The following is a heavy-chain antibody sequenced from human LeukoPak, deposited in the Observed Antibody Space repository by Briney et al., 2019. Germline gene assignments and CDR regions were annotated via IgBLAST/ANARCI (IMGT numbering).Heavy chain of an antibody. CDR2: INPNSGGT. CDR3: ARGGDYGDYVHDAFDI. CDR1: GYTFTSYY. D-gene: IGHD4-17*01. Sequence: ASVKVSCKASGYTFTSYYMHWVRQAPGQGLEWMGWINPNSGGTNYAQKFQGWVTMTRDTSISTAYMELSRLRSDDTAVYYCARGGDYGDYVHDAFDIWGQGTMVTVSS. J-gene: IGHJ3*02. V-gene: IGHV1-2*04.